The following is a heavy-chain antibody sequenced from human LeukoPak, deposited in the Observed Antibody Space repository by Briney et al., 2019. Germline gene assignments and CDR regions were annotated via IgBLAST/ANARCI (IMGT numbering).Heavy chain of an antibody. J-gene: IGHJ1*01. V-gene: IGHV4-59*08. CDR3: ARHGGYSSPYLN. CDR1: GGSISNYY. D-gene: IGHD6-13*01. CDR2: IYYSGTT. Sequence: PSETLSLTCTVSGGSISNYYWSWIRQPPGKGLECMWYIYYSGTTNYNPSLKSRVTISVDPSKNQFSLKLSSVTAADTAVYYCARHGGYSSPYLNWGQGALVTVSS.